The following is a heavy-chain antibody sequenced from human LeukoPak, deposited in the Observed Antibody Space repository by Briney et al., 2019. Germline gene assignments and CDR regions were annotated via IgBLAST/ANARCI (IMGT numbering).Heavy chain of an antibody. D-gene: IGHD5-12*01. J-gene: IGHJ4*02. V-gene: IGHV1-2*02. CDR1: GYTFTGYY. Sequence: GASVKVSCKASGYTFTGYYMHWVRQAPGQGLEWMGWINPNSGGTNYAQKFQGRVTMTRDTSISTAYMELSRLRSDDTAVYYCAQARSSSGYGPLGLYWGQGTLVTVSS. CDR2: INPNSGGT. CDR3: AQARSSSGYGPLGLY.